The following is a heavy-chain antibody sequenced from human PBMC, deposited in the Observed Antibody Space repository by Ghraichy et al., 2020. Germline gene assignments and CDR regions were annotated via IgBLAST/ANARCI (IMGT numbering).Heavy chain of an antibody. Sequence: SETLSLTCSVSGGSISSSDYYWGWIRQPPGKGLEWIGSIYYSGRTYYNPSLKSRVTISIDTSKNQFSLKLSSVTAADTAVYYCARLRTTRSGYDSSGYYSNFDYWGQGTLVTVSS. CDR2: IYYSGRT. D-gene: IGHD3-22*01. V-gene: IGHV4-39*07. CDR1: GGSISSSDYY. J-gene: IGHJ4*02. CDR3: ARLRTTRSGYDSSGYYSNFDY.